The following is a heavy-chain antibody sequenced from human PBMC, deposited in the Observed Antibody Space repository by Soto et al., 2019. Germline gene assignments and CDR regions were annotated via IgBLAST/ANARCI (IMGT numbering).Heavy chain of an antibody. V-gene: IGHV1-46*01. CDR1: GYTFTSYY. CDR2: INPSGGST. J-gene: IGHJ6*02. Sequence: ASVKVSCKASGYTFTSYYMHWVRQAPGQGLEWMGIINPSGGSTSYAQKFQGRVTMTRDTSTSTVYMELSSLRSEDTAVYYCARIAAAGTTGYYYGMDVWGQGTTVTVSS. D-gene: IGHD6-13*01. CDR3: ARIAAAGTTGYYYGMDV.